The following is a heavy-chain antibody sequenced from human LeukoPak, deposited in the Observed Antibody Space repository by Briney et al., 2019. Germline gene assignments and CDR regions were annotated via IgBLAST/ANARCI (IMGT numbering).Heavy chain of an antibody. CDR3: AKGYCSSTSCKESFFDY. CDR1: GFTFSSYA. CDR2: ISGSGGST. J-gene: IGHJ4*02. Sequence: GGSLRLSCAASGFTFSSYAMSWVRQAPGKGLEWVSAISGSGGSTYYFVKGRFTIPRDNSKNTLYLQMNSLRAEDTAVYYCAKGYCSSTSCKESFFDYWGQGTLVTVSS. D-gene: IGHD2-2*01. V-gene: IGHV3-23*01.